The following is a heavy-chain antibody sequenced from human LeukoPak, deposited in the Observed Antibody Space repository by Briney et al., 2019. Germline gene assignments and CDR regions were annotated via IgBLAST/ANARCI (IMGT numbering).Heavy chain of an antibody. Sequence: GGSLRLSCAASGFTVSNNYMSWVRQAPGKGLEWVGRIKSKTDGGTTDYAAPVKGRFTISRDDSKNTLYLQMNSLKTEDTAVYYCSTTYYYDSSEGYWGQGTLVTVSS. CDR1: GFTVSNNY. J-gene: IGHJ4*02. D-gene: IGHD3-22*01. CDR3: STTYYYDSSEGY. CDR2: IKSKTDGGTT. V-gene: IGHV3-15*01.